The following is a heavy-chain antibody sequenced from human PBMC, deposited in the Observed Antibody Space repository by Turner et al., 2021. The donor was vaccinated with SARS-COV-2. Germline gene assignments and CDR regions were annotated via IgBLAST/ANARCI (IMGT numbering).Heavy chain of an antibody. CDR1: GFTFPTYD. CDR2: ISSSASTI. CDR3: ARVYSSSSGKGVDY. J-gene: IGHJ4*02. Sequence: EVQLVESGGGLVQPGGSLRLSCAASGFTFPTYDMNWVRQAPGKGLEWVSYISSSASTIYYADSVKGRFTISRDNAKNALYLQMNSLRAEDTARYYCARVYSSSSGKGVDYWGQGTLVTVSS. V-gene: IGHV3-48*03. D-gene: IGHD6-13*01.